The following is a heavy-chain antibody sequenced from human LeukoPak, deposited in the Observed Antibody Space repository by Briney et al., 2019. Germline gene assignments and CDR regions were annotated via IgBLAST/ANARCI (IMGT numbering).Heavy chain of an antibody. CDR1: GGSISSYY. D-gene: IGHD2-2*01. Sequence: SETLSLTCTVSGGSISSYYWSWIRQPPGKGLEWIGYIYYSGSTNYNPSLKNRVTISVDTSKNQFSLKLSSVTAADTAVYYCARHMYQLTPILDWFDPWGQGTLVTVSS. CDR2: IYYSGST. V-gene: IGHV4-59*08. CDR3: ARHMYQLTPILDWFDP. J-gene: IGHJ5*02.